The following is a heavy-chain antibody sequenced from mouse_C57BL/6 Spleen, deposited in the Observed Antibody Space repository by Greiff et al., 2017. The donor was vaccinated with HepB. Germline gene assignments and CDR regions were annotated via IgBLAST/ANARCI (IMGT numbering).Heavy chain of an antibody. CDR2: ISSGGDYI. J-gene: IGHJ2*01. Sequence: EVNLVESGEGLVKPGGSLKLSCAASGFTFSSYAMSWVRQTPEKRLEWVAYISSGGDYIYYADTVKGRFTISRDNARNTLYLQMSSLKSEDTAMYYCTRGYSNSYFDYWGQGTTLTVSS. V-gene: IGHV5-9-1*02. CDR3: TRGYSNSYFDY. D-gene: IGHD2-5*01. CDR1: GFTFSSYA.